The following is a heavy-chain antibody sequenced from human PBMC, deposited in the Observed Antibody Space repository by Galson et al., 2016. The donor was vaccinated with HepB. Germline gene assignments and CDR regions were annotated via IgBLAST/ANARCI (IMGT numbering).Heavy chain of an antibody. CDR3: TDLGKCSGGSCYPGFH. D-gene: IGHD2-15*01. J-gene: IGHJ4*02. CDR1: GGSISRSSYY. V-gene: IGHV4-39*01. CDR2: MYYSGST. Sequence: SETLSLTCTASGGSISRSSYYWGWIRQPPGKGLEWIGSMYYSGSTYYNPSLKSRVTISVDTSKNQFSLKLNSVTAADTAVYYCTDLGKCSGGSCYPGFHWGQGTLLTVSS.